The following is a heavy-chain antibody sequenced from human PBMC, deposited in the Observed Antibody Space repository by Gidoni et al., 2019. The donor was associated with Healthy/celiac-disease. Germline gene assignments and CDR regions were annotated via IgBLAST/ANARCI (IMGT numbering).Heavy chain of an antibody. CDR1: GFTFSAYY. CDR2: ISSSSSYT. CDR3: ASLGYCSSTSCHNWFDP. D-gene: IGHD2-2*01. Sequence: VQLVESGGGLVKPGGSLRLSCAASGFTFSAYYMSWICQAPGKGLEWVSYISSSSSYTNYADSVKGRFTISRDNAKNSLYLQMNSLRAEDTAVYYCASLGYCSSTSCHNWFDPWGQGTLVTVSS. V-gene: IGHV3-11*05. J-gene: IGHJ5*02.